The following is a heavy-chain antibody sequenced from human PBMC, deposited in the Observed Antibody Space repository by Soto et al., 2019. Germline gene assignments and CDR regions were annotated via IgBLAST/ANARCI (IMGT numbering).Heavy chain of an antibody. D-gene: IGHD3-10*01. Sequence: PGGSLRLSCAASVFTFSNYGMHWVRQAPGEGLEWVAVLWYDGSNEYYADSVRGRFTISRDNSKNTLYLQMNSLRAEDTAVYYCARCDPLRGYYYYYGMEVWGQGTTVTVSS. CDR2: LWYDGSNE. J-gene: IGHJ6*02. V-gene: IGHV3-33*01. CDR3: ARCDPLRGYYYYYGMEV. CDR1: VFTFSNYG.